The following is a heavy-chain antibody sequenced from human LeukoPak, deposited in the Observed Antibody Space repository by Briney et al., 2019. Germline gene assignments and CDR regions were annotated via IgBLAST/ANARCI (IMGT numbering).Heavy chain of an antibody. CDR2: IYYSGST. CDR1: GGSISSSSYY. CDR3: ARVSGILSGSYYFDY. V-gene: IGHV4-39*07. Sequence: SETLSLTCTVSGGSISSSSYYWGWIRQPPGKGLEWIGSIYYSGSTYYNPSLKSRVTISVDTSKNQFSLKLSSVTAADTAVYYCARVSGILSGSYYFDYWGQGTLVTVSS. J-gene: IGHJ4*02. D-gene: IGHD1-26*01.